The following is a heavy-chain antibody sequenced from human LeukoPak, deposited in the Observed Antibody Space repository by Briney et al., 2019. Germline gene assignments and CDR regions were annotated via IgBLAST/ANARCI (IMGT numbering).Heavy chain of an antibody. J-gene: IGHJ4*02. V-gene: IGHV3-30*02. CDR3: AREASLSSWYYFDY. CDR2: IRYDGSNK. CDR1: GFTFSSYG. D-gene: IGHD6-13*01. Sequence: GGSLRLSCAASGFTFSSYGMHWVRQAPGKGLEWVAFIRYDGSNKYYADSVKGRFTISRDNSKNTLYLQMNSLRAEDTAVYYCAREASLSSWYYFDYWGQGILVTVSS.